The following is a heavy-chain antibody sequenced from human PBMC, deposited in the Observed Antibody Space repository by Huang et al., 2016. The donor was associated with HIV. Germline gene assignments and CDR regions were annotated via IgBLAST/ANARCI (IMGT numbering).Heavy chain of an antibody. CDR1: GGSICSGRYY. V-gene: IGHV4-61*09. CDR2: IYPSGST. D-gene: IGHD3-22*01. Sequence: QVQLQESGPGLVKPSQTLSLTCTVSGGSICSGRYYWSWIRQPAGKGLEWIGHIYPSGSTDYNPSLKSRVTISRDASKNQFSLKLSSVTAADTAVYFCARVRGTYYYDSSGYPLDYWGQGTLLTVSS. CDR3: ARVRGTYYYDSSGYPLDY. J-gene: IGHJ4*02.